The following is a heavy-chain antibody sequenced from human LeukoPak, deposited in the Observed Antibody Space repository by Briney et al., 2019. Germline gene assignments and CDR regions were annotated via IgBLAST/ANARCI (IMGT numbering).Heavy chain of an antibody. CDR2: ISGSGDST. Sequence: PGGSLRLSCAASGFTFSSYAMSWVRQAPGKGLEWVSAISGSGDSTYYADSVKGRFTISRDNSKNTLYLQMNSLRAEDTAVYYCAKDLIPYYYDSSGLNYWGQGTLVTVSS. D-gene: IGHD3-22*01. J-gene: IGHJ4*02. V-gene: IGHV3-23*01. CDR1: GFTFSSYA. CDR3: AKDLIPYYYDSSGLNY.